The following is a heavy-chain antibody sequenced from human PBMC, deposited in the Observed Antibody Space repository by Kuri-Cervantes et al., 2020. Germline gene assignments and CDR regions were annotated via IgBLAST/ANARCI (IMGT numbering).Heavy chain of an antibody. J-gene: IGHJ4*02. CDR2: INGDGSDR. Sequence: GGSLRLSCAASGFTFSVFWMHWVRQVPGKGLVWVSRINGDGSDRQYAESVRGRFTLSRDNAKNTVYLQMNSLRDEDTAVYYCARAPRGHYFDYWGQGTLVTVSS. V-gene: IGHV3-74*03. CDR1: GFTFSVFW. CDR3: ARAPRGHYFDY.